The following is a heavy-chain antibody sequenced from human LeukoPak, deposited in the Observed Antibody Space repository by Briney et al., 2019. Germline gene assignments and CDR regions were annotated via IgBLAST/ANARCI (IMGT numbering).Heavy chain of an antibody. CDR3: ARYSGSSKCMDV. Sequence: PSETLSLTCTVSGGSISSSSYYWGWIRQPPGKGLEWIGSIYYSGSTYYNPSLKSRVTISVNTSKNQFSLKLSSVTAADTAVYYCARYSGSSKCMDVWGQGTTVTVSS. CDR1: GGSISSSSYY. V-gene: IGHV4-39*01. J-gene: IGHJ6*02. D-gene: IGHD1-26*01. CDR2: IYYSGST.